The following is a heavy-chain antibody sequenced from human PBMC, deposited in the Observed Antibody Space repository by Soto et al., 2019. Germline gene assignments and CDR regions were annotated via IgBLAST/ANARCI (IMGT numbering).Heavy chain of an antibody. D-gene: IGHD5-18*01. V-gene: IGHV3-30*18. CDR1: GFTFSSYG. J-gene: IGHJ4*02. CDR3: AKGSTAMTYFDY. CDR2: ISYDGSNK. Sequence: QVQLVESGGGVVQPGRSLRLSCAASGFTFSSYGMHWVRQAPGKGLEWVAVISYDGSNKYYADSVKGRFTISRDNSKNTLYLQMNSLRAEDTAVDYCAKGSTAMTYFDYWGQRTLVTVSS.